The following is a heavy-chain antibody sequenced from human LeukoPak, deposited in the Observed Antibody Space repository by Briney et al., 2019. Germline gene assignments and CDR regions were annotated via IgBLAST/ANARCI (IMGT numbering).Heavy chain of an antibody. Sequence: PCKASGGTFSSYAISWVRQAPGKGLEWVSSISSSSSYIYYADSVKGRFTISRDNAKNSLYLQMNSLRAEDTAVYYCARDQTVRGVPPYYFDYWGQGTLVTVSS. CDR3: ARDQTVRGVPPYYFDY. CDR2: ISSSSSYI. CDR1: GGTFSSYA. D-gene: IGHD3-10*01. J-gene: IGHJ4*02. V-gene: IGHV3-21*01.